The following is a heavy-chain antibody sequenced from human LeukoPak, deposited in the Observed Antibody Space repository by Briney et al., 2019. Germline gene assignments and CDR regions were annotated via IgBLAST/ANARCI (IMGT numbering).Heavy chain of an antibody. CDR1: GFTFSSYG. CDR3: AKDSYYYYIDV. V-gene: IGHV3-30*02. Sequence: GGSLRLSCAASGFTFSSYGMHWVRQAPGKGLEWVAVIWYDGSNKYYADSVKGRFTISRDNSKNTLYLQMNSLRTEDTAVYYCAKDSYYYYIDVWGKGTTVTVSS. CDR2: IWYDGSNK. J-gene: IGHJ6*03.